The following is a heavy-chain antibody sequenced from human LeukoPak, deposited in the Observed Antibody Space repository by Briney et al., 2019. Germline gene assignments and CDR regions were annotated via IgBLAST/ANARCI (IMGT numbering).Heavy chain of an antibody. CDR1: GLTFSSYA. CDR2: ISGSGGST. CDR3: ATSAAAGTRRLDY. V-gene: IGHV3-23*01. J-gene: IGHJ4*02. D-gene: IGHD6-13*01. Sequence: PGGSLRLSCAASGLTFSSYAMGWVRQAPGKGLEWVSAISGSGGSTYYADSVKGRFTISRDNSKNTLYLQMNSLRAEDTAVYYCATSAAAGTRRLDYWGQGTLVTVSS.